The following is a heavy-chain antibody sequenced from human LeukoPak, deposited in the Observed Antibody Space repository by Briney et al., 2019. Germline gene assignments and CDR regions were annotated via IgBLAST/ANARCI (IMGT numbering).Heavy chain of an antibody. CDR3: AREGGRLYCSGGSCYFDY. CDR2: IIPILGIA. J-gene: IGHJ4*01. V-gene: IGHV1-69*04. Sequence: SVKVSCKASGGTFSSYAISWVRQAPGQGLEWMGRIIPILGIANYAQKFQGRVTITADKSTSTAYMELSSLRSEDTAVYYCAREGGRLYCSGGSCYFDYXXXGTLVTVSS. CDR1: GGTFSSYA. D-gene: IGHD2-15*01.